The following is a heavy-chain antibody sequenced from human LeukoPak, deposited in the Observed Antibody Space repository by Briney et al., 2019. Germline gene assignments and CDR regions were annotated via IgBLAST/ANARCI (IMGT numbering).Heavy chain of an antibody. V-gene: IGHV4-59*08. CDR1: GGSISSYY. CDR3: ARLFHDYGDYRAYNWFDP. D-gene: IGHD4-17*01. J-gene: IGHJ5*02. Sequence: SETLSLTCTVSGGSISSYYWSWIRQPPGKGLEWIGYIYYSGSTNYNPSLKSRVTISVDTSKNQFSLKLSSVTAADTAVYYCARLFHDYGDYRAYNWFDPWGQGTLVTVSS. CDR2: IYYSGST.